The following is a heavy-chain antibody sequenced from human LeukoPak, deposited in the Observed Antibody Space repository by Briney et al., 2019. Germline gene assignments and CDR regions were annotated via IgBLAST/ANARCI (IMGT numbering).Heavy chain of an antibody. CDR1: GYSFTNYR. D-gene: IGHD5-12*01. V-gene: IGHV5-51*01. CDR2: INPGDSDT. Sequence: GESLKFSCKGSGYSFTNYRIGWVRPMPGKGLEWMGIINPGDSDTRYSPSFQGQVTISADKSITTAYLQWSSLQASDTAMYYCARLYSGSDWWGQGTLVTVSS. J-gene: IGHJ4*02. CDR3: ARLYSGSDW.